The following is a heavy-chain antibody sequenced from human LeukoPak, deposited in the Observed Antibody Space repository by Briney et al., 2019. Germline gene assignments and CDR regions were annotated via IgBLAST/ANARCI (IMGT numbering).Heavy chain of an antibody. Sequence: SQTLSLTCTVSGDSINSGYHWSWIRQQLGKGLEWIGNIYYNGRTYYKTSLKSRIIISVDMSKNQISLQLSSVTAADTAVYYCARDLRGSPMDVWGKGTPVAVSS. CDR3: ARDLRGSPMDV. V-gene: IGHV4-31*03. D-gene: IGHD1-26*01. J-gene: IGHJ6*03. CDR2: IYYNGRT. CDR1: GDSINSGYH.